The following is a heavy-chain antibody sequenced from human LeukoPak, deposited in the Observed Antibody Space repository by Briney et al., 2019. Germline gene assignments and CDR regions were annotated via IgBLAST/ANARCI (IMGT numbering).Heavy chain of an antibody. D-gene: IGHD3-16*01. CDR1: GGSFSGYY. V-gene: IGHV4-34*01. CDR3: ARAFWGSGIDY. CDR2: INHSGST. Sequence: SETLSLTCAVYGGSFSGYYWSWIRQPPGKGLEWIGEINHSGSTNYNPSLKSRVTISVDTSKNQFSLKLSSVTAADTAVYYCARAFWGSGIDYWGPGTLVTVSS. J-gene: IGHJ4*02.